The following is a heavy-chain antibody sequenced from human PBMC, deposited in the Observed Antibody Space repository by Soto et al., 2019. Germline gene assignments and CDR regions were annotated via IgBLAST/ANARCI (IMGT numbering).Heavy chain of an antibody. Sequence: GGSLRLSCAASGFTFSSYAMSWVRQAPGKGLEWVSAISGSGGSTYYADSVKGRFTISRDNSKNTLYLQMNSLRAEDTAVYYFAKVRGIAAAEYYFDCWGQETLVTVSS. D-gene: IGHD6-13*01. J-gene: IGHJ4*02. CDR1: GFTFSSYA. CDR3: AKVRGIAAAEYYFDC. V-gene: IGHV3-23*01. CDR2: ISGSGGST.